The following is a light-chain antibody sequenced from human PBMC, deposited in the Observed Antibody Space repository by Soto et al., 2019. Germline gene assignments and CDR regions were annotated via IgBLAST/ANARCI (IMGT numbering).Light chain of an antibody. J-gene: IGKJ2*01. V-gene: IGKV3-15*01. CDR2: GAF. CDR1: QSVSSN. CDR3: QQYNNWAQA. Sequence: EIVMTQSPATLSVSPGERATLSCRASQSVSSNLAWYQQKPGQAPRLLIYGAFTRATGIPARFSGSGSGTEFTLTLSSLQSEDFAVYYCQQYNNWAQAFGQGTKLEIK.